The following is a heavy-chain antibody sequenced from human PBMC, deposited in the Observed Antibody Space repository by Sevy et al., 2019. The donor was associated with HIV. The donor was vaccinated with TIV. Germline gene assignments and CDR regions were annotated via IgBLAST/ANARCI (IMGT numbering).Heavy chain of an antibody. J-gene: IGHJ6*02. V-gene: IGHV1-2*02. Sequence: ASVKVSCKASGYIFTDYYIHWVRQAPGQGLEWMAWINSDSGVTNYAQRFQGEVTVTRDTSLSTAYLELSRLKSNDKAIYYCARLTTQPTSDLYGMDVWGQGTRVTVSS. CDR3: ARLTTQPTSDLYGMDV. CDR1: GYIFTDYY. CDR2: INSDSGVT. D-gene: IGHD4-4*01.